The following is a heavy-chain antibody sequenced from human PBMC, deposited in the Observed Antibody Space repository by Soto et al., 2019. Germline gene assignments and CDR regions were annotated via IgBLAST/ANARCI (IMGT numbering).Heavy chain of an antibody. Sequence: SETLSLTCAVYGGSFRGYWWSWIRQSPGKGLEWIGEINQSGDTNYNPSLKSRIIISVDTSKKQFSLNLRSVTAADTAVYYCARVRRGIIMARNYYKGMDVWGQGTTVTFSS. V-gene: IGHV4-34*01. D-gene: IGHD3-10*01. CDR1: GGSFRGYW. J-gene: IGHJ6*02. CDR3: ARVRRGIIMARNYYKGMDV. CDR2: INQSGDT.